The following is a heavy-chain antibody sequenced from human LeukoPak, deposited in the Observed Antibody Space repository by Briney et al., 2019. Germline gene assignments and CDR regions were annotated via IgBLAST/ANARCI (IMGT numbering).Heavy chain of an antibody. CDR1: GYTFTSYG. V-gene: IGHV1-2*04. CDR2: INLNSGGT. D-gene: IGHD4-23*01. CDR3: ARDRATVATPYFDY. J-gene: IGHJ4*02. Sequence: ASAKVSCKASGYTFTSYGISWVRQAPGQGLEWMGWINLNSGGTNYAQKFQGWVTMTRDTSISTAYMELHRLSSDDTAVYFCARDRATVATPYFDYWGQGTLVTVPS.